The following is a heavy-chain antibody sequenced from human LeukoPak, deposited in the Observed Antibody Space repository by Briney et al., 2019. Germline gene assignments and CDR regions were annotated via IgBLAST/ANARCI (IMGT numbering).Heavy chain of an antibody. V-gene: IGHV3-48*04. Sequence: AGGSLRLSCAASGFTFSSYSMNWVRQAPGKGLEWVSYISSSSSTIYYADSVKGRFTISRDNAKNSLYLQMNSLRAEDTAVYYCARYIAAATRGFDPWGQGTLVTVSS. CDR2: ISSSSSTI. J-gene: IGHJ5*02. D-gene: IGHD6-13*01. CDR1: GFTFSSYS. CDR3: ARYIAAATRGFDP.